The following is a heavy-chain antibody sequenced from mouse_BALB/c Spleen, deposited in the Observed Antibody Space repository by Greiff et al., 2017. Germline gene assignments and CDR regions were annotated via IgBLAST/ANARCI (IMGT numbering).Heavy chain of an antibody. J-gene: IGHJ4*01. V-gene: IGHV1-14*01. CDR2: INPYNDGT. Sequence: LEESGAELVKPGASVKMSCKASGYTFTSYVMHWVKQKPGQGLEWIGYINPYNDGTKYNEKFKGKATLTSDKSSSTAYMELSSLTSEDSAVYYCARDPMITTGAMDYWGQGTSVTVSS. CDR3: ARDPMITTGAMDY. CDR1: GYTFTSYV. D-gene: IGHD2-4*01.